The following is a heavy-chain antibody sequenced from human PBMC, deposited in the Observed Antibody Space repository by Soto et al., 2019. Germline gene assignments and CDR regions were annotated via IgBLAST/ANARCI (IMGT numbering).Heavy chain of an antibody. CDR2: ISSSSSTI. D-gene: IGHD2-2*01. CDR3: TRLRGRDIVVVPTSSNYSPFDY. V-gene: IGHV3-48*01. J-gene: IGHJ4*01. Sequence: GGSLRLSCAASGFTFSSYSMNWVRQAPGKGLEWVSYISSSSSTIYYADSVKGRFTISRDNSKNSLYLQMNSLRAEDTAEYYCTRLRGRDIVVVPTSSNYSPFDYWGKGTLVTVSS. CDR1: GFTFSSYS.